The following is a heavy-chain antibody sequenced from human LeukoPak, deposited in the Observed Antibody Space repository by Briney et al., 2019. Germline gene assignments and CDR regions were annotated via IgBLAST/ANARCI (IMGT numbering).Heavy chain of an antibody. J-gene: IGHJ6*03. CDR2: ITGGGTGT. CDR3: ARRNSYYYYLDV. V-gene: IGHV3-23*01. CDR1: GFTFSSYA. Sequence: GGSLRLSCAASGFTFSSYAMSWVRQAPGKGLEWVSAITGGGTGTYCADSVKGRFTISRDNSKNTLYLQMNSLRAEDTAVYYCARRNSYYYYLDVWGKRTTVTISS.